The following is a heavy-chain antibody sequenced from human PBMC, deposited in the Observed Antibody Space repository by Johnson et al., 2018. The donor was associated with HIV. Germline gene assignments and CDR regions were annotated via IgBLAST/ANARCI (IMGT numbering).Heavy chain of an antibody. CDR3: AKEKSNAFDI. Sequence: VQLVESGGGLVKPGGSLRLSCAASGFIFNNAWMSWVRQAPGKGLEWVGRIKSKTDGGTTDYAAPVKGRFTISRNDSKNTLYLQMNSLRAEDTAVYYCAKEKSNAFDIWGQGTMVTVSA. CDR2: IKSKTDGGTT. CDR1: GFIFNNAW. V-gene: IGHV3-15*01. J-gene: IGHJ3*02.